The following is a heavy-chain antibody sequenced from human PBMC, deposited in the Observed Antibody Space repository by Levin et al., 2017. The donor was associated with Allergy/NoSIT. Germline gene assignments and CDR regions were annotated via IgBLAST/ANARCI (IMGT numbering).Heavy chain of an antibody. V-gene: IGHV5-51*01. J-gene: IGHJ6*03. CDR3: ARRGTRDYYYYMDV. Sequence: KVSCQGSGYSFTSYWIGWVRQMPGKGLEWMGIIYPGDSDTRYSPSVQGQVTISVDKSISTAYLQWSSLKASDTAIYYCARRGTRDYYYYMDVWGKGTTVTVSS. CDR1: GYSFTSYW. D-gene: IGHD1-1*01. CDR2: IYPGDSDT.